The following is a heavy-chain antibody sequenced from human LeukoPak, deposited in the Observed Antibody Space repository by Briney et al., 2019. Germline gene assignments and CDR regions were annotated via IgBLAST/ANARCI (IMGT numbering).Heavy chain of an antibody. CDR2: ISPNSGGT. J-gene: IGHJ5*02. Sequence: GASVEVSCKASGYTFTGYYMHWVRQAPGQGLEWMGRISPNSGGTNYAQKFQGRVTMTRDTSISTAYMELSRLRSDDTAVYYCARGGRVTTFGARNWFDPWGQGTLVTVSS. D-gene: IGHD3-3*01. V-gene: IGHV1-2*06. CDR3: ARGGRVTTFGARNWFDP. CDR1: GYTFTGYY.